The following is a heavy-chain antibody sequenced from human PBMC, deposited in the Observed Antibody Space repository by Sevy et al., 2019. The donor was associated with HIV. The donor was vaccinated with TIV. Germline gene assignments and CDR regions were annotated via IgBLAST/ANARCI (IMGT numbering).Heavy chain of an antibody. CDR2: INSDGGST. V-gene: IGHV3-74*01. CDR3: ARGTAGTFDY. CDR1: GFIFYIYW. Sequence: GGSLRLSCAASGFIFYIYWIHWVRQAPGKGLVWVSRINSDGGSTSHADSVKGRFTISRDNAKNTVYLQMSSLRAEDTAVYYCARGTAGTFDYWGQGPLVTVSS. D-gene: IGHD1-1*01. J-gene: IGHJ4*02.